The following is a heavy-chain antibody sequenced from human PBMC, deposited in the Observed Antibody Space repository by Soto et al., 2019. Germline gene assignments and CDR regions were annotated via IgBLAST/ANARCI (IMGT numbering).Heavy chain of an antibody. J-gene: IGHJ4*02. D-gene: IGHD5-12*01. CDR1: GFSFTTAGVA. V-gene: IGHV2-5*01. Sequence: SGPTLVNPTQTLTLTCTFSGFSFTTAGVAVGWIRQTPGGALEWLTLIYYNDDRRFSPSLKTRLTITGDTSKNQVVLSLTNVDPGDTATYFCAHSDGGYEIIYFDFWGQGIPVTVPQ. CDR2: IYYNDDR. CDR3: AHSDGGYEIIYFDF.